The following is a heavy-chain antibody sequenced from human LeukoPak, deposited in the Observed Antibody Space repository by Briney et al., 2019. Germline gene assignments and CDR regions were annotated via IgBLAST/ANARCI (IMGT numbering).Heavy chain of an antibody. CDR3: ARRFGELSPYYHYYYGMDV. Sequence: PGGSLRLSCAASGFTFSSYAMHWVRQAPGKGLEWVAVISCDGSNRYYADSVQGRFTLSRDNSKNTLYLQMNSLRAEDTAVYYCARRFGELSPYYHYYYGMDVWGQGTTVTVSS. CDR2: ISCDGSNR. D-gene: IGHD3-10*01. CDR1: GFTFSSYA. J-gene: IGHJ6*02. V-gene: IGHV3-30*04.